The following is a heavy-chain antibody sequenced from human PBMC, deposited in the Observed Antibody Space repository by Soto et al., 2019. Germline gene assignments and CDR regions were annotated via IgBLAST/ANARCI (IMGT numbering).Heavy chain of an antibody. D-gene: IGHD1-26*01. CDR3: ARQDGSTAWFDA. CDR2: IYPGDSDT. CDR1: GYSFTDYW. V-gene: IGHV5-51*01. J-gene: IGHJ5*02. Sequence: LNISFNSSGYSFTDYWIAWVRQMPGKGLEWMGIIYPGDSDTRYSPSFQGQVTISADKSISTAYLQWSSLKASDTAMYYCARQDGSTAWFDAWGQGTQVTVSS.